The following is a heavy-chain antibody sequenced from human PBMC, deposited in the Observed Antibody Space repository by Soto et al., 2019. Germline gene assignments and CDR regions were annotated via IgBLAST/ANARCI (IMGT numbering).Heavy chain of an antibody. D-gene: IGHD5-18*01. V-gene: IGHV3-21*01. Sequence: GGSLRLSCAASGFTFSSYSMNWVRQAPGKGLEWVSSISSSSSYIYYADSVKGRFTISRDNAKNSLYLQMNSLRAEDTAVYYCARAPWGYSYGINDAFDIWGQGTMVTVSS. J-gene: IGHJ3*02. CDR2: ISSSSSYI. CDR3: ARAPWGYSYGINDAFDI. CDR1: GFTFSSYS.